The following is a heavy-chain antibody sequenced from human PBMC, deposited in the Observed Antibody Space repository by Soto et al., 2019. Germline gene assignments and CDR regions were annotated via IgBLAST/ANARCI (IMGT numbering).Heavy chain of an antibody. V-gene: IGHV2-5*05. CDR3: VHRRYSSYFDS. CDR1: GFSFSSVGEG. Sequence: QITLKESGPTLVKPKETLTLTCIYSGFSFSSVGEGVGWVRQPLGKALEWLALIYWDDDKKYGPSLEDRITVTRDTSKNQVVFTMINMDPVDTATYYCVHRRYSSYFDSWGQGTRVTVSS. CDR2: IYWDDDK. D-gene: IGHD2-15*01. J-gene: IGHJ4*02.